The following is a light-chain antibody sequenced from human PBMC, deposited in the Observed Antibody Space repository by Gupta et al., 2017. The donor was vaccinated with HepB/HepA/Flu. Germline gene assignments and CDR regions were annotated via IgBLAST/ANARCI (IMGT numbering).Light chain of an antibody. CDR1: QSLSGSL. Sequence: EIVLTQSPGTLSLSPGERATLSCRASQSLSGSLLAWYQQKPGQAPRLLIYGASSRASGIPDRFTGSGSGTYFTLTINRLEPEDFAVYFCHQYGASPCTFGQGTKVEIK. CDR3: HQYGASPCT. CDR2: GAS. V-gene: IGKV3-20*01. J-gene: IGKJ1*01.